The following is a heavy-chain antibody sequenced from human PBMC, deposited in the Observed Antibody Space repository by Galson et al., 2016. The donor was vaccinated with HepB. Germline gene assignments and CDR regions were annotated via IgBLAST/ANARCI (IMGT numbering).Heavy chain of an antibody. CDR1: GFTFTNYA. CDR2: ISGSINAT. V-gene: IGHV3-23*01. D-gene: IGHD3-16*01. CDR3: AREYLGGFGDYVTLFDY. Sequence: SLRLSCAASGFTFTNYAMTWVRQAPGKGLQWVSGISGSINATYYADSVKGRFTISRDNSKNTVYLQMNSLRAGDTAVYYCAREYLGGFGDYVTLFDYWGQGTLVTVSS. J-gene: IGHJ4*02.